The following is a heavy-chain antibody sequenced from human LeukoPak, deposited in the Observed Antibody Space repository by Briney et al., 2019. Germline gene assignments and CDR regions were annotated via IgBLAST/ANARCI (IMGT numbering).Heavy chain of an antibody. J-gene: IGHJ4*02. V-gene: IGHV3-74*01. Sequence: GGSLRLSCAASGFTFSSYWMHWVRQAPGKGLVWVSRVNSDESSTSYAESVKGRFTISRDNAKNTLYLQVNSLRAEDTAVYYCARESTAVGEYYFDYWGQGTLVTVSS. D-gene: IGHD3-16*01. CDR1: GFTFSSYW. CDR2: VNSDESST. CDR3: ARESTAVGEYYFDY.